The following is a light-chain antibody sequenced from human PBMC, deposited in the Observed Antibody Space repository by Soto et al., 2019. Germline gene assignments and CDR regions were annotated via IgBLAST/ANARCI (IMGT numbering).Light chain of an antibody. CDR2: EVT. J-gene: IGLJ3*02. CDR1: SSDVGGYNY. Sequence: QSVLTQPPSAYGSPGQSVTISCTGTSSDVGGYNYVSWYQQHPGKAPKLMIYEVTKRPSGVPDRFSGSTSGNKASLTVSGLLAEDEADYYCSSHAGINNVVFGGGTKLTV. V-gene: IGLV2-8*01. CDR3: SSHAGINNVV.